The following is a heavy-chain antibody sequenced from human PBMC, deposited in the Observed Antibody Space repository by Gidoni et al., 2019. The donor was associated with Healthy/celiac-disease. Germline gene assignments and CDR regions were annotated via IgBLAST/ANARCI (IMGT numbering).Heavy chain of an antibody. Sequence: WIGSIYYSGSTYYNPSLKSRVTISVDTSKNQFSLKLSSVTAADTAVYYCARHRGIWFGEILNWFDPWGQGTLVTVSS. J-gene: IGHJ5*02. V-gene: IGHV4-39*01. CDR3: ARHRGIWFGEILNWFDP. D-gene: IGHD3-10*01. CDR2: IYYSGST.